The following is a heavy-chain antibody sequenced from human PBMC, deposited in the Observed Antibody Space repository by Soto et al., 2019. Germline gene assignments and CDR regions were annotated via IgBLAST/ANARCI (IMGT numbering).Heavy chain of an antibody. J-gene: IGHJ5*02. V-gene: IGHV4-39*01. D-gene: IGHD3-3*01. CDR3: ASYDFWSAPQGGWFDP. Sequence: SETLSLTCTVSGGSISSSSYYWGWIRQPPGKGLEWIGSIYYSGSTYYNPSLKSRVTISVDTSKNQFSLKLSSVTAADTAVYYCASYDFWSAPQGGWFDPWGQGTLVTVSS. CDR2: IYYSGST. CDR1: GGSISSSSYY.